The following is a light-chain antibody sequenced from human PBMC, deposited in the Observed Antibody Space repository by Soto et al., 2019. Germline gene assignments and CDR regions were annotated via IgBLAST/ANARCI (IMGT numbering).Light chain of an antibody. CDR3: QQYNNWPPWT. V-gene: IGKV3-15*01. J-gene: IGKJ1*01. CDR1: QSVSSN. Sequence: EIVMTQSPATLSVSPGERATLSCRASQSVSSNLAWYQQKPGQAPRLLIYGASTRATGIPARFSGSGSGTEFTITISSLQSEDFAVYYCQQYNNWPPWTVGQGPKVEIK. CDR2: GAS.